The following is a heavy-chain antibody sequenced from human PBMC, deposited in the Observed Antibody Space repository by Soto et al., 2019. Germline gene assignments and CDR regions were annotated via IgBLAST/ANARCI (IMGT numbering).Heavy chain of an antibody. D-gene: IGHD2-15*01. CDR1: GFTFSSYG. CDR3: AKDRIAAALYYYGMDV. CDR2: ISYDGSNK. V-gene: IGHV3-30*18. J-gene: IGHJ6*02. Sequence: GGSLRLSCAASGFTFSSYGMHWVRQAPGKGLEWVAVISYDGSNKYYADSVKGRFTISRDNSKNTLYLQMNSLRAEDTAVYYCAKDRIAAALYYYGMDVWRQGTTVTVSS.